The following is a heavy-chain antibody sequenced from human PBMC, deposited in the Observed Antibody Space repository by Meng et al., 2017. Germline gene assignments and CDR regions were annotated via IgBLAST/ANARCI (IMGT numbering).Heavy chain of an antibody. CDR3: VLDTAIGGTDY. V-gene: IGHV3-53*01. Sequence: GESLKISCAASGFTVSSNYMSWVRQAPGKGLEWVSVIYSGGSTYYADSVKGRFTISRDNSKNTLYLQMNSLRAEDTAVYYCVLDTAIGGTDYWGQGTLVTVYS. CDR2: IYSGGST. J-gene: IGHJ4*02. D-gene: IGHD5-18*01. CDR1: GFTVSSNY.